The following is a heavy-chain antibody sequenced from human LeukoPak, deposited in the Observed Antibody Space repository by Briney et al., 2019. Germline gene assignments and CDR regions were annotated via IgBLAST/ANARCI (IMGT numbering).Heavy chain of an antibody. Sequence: GGSLRLSCGASAFTFSNYGMVWVRQAPAKGLDWVAFIRYDGNNKLYADSVKGRFTISRDNAKNTLYLQMNSLRAEDTAVYYCARDNDSRDPPHFDYWGQGTLVTVSS. J-gene: IGHJ4*02. D-gene: IGHD3-16*01. CDR2: IRYDGNNK. V-gene: IGHV3-30*02. CDR1: AFTFSNYG. CDR3: ARDNDSRDPPHFDY.